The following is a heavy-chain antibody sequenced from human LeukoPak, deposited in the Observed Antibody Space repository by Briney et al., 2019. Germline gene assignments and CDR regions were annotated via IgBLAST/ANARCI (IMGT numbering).Heavy chain of an antibody. V-gene: IGHV3-7*02. CDR3: ARLERPYYYYGMDV. D-gene: IGHD1-1*01. J-gene: IGHJ6*02. Sequence: PGGSLRLSCAASGFTFSNYWMSWVRQAPGKGLEWVASIKQDGSEEYYVDSVKGRFTISRDNAKNSLYLQMNSLRDEDTAVYYCARLERPYYYYGMDVWGQGTTVTVSS. CDR1: GFTFSNYW. CDR2: IKQDGSEE.